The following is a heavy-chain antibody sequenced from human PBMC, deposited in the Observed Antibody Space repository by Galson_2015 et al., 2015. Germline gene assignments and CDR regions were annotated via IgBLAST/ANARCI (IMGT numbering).Heavy chain of an antibody. CDR3: ARGVGSDLYCAIDY. V-gene: IGHV3-23*01. CDR2: ITASGGGP. Sequence: SLRLSCAASGFTFSSYAMSWVRQAPGKGLEWVSLITASGGGPYYADSVKRRFTISRDNSKNTLYLQMNSLRAEDTAMYYCARGVGSDLYCAIDYWGQGTLVTVSS. D-gene: IGHD2-8*02. CDR1: GFTFSSYA. J-gene: IGHJ4*02.